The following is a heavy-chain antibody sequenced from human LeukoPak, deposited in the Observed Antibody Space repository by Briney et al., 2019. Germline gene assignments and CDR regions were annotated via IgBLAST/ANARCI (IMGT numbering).Heavy chain of an antibody. D-gene: IGHD3-9*01. J-gene: IGHJ3*02. Sequence: PSETLSLTCTVSGHSISRGYYWGWIRQPPGKGLEWIGSIFHSGTTYYNPSLKSRITISINTSKNQFSLKLNSVTAADTAVYYCASEASDYDILTDNYPGTFDMWGQGTMVTVSS. CDR3: ASEASDYDILTDNYPGTFDM. CDR2: IFHSGTT. CDR1: GHSISRGYY. V-gene: IGHV4-38-2*02.